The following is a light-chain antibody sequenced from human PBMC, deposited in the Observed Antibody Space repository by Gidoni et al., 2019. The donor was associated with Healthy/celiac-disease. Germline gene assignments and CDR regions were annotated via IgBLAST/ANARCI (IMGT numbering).Light chain of an antibody. V-gene: IGKV4-1*01. CDR1: RSVLYSSNNENY. CDR2: WAS. Sequence: DIVMTQSPDSLPVSLGERATISCKSSRSVLYSSNNENYLAWYQQKPRQPPKLLIYWASTRESGVPDRFSGSGSGTDFTLTISSLQAEDVAVYYCQQYYTIPLTFGPGTKVDIK. CDR3: QQYYTIPLT. J-gene: IGKJ3*01.